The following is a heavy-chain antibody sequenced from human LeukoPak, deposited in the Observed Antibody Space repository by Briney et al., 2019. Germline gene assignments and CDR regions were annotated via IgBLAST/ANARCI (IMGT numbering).Heavy chain of an antibody. CDR3: SREGGGDILTGYYYFDY. D-gene: IGHD3-9*01. J-gene: IGHJ4*02. CDR2: ISAYNGNT. Sequence: ASVKVSRKASGYTFTSYGISWVRQAPGQGLEWMGWISAYNGNTNYAQKLQGRVTMTTDTSTSTAYMELRSLRADDTAVYYCSREGGGDILTGYYYFDYWGQGTLVTVSS. CDR1: GYTFTSYG. V-gene: IGHV1-18*01.